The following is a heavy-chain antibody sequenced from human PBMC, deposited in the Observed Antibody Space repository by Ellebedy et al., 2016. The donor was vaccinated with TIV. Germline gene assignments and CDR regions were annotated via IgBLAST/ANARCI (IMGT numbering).Heavy chain of an antibody. CDR2: ISSSSSYT. Sequence: PGGSLRLSCAASGFTFNDYYMSWIRQAPGKGLDWVSYISSSSSYTHYADSVKGRFTISRDNAKNSLYLQMNSLRAEDTAVYYCTRGLREWDLKSGVVPGNWFDPWGQGTLVTVSS. V-gene: IGHV3-11*06. D-gene: IGHD1-26*01. CDR3: TRGLREWDLKSGVVPGNWFDP. J-gene: IGHJ5*02. CDR1: GFTFNDYY.